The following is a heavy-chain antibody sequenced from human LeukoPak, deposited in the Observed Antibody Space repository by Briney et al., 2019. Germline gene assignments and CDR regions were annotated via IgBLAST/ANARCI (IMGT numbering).Heavy chain of an antibody. CDR3: ARDPPVAGTS. CDR1: GGSVSSASYY. CDR2: IYASGNT. Sequence: SETLSLTCTVSGGSVSSASYYWTWIRQPPGKGLEWIGYIYASGNTNYNPSLKSRVTISVDTSKNQFSLKLSSVTAADTAVYYCARDPPVAGTSWGQGTLVTVSS. J-gene: IGHJ4*02. V-gene: IGHV4-61*01. D-gene: IGHD6-19*01.